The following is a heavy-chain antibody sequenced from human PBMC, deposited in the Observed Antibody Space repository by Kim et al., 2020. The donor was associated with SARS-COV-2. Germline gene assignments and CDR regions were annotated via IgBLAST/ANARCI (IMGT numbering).Heavy chain of an antibody. Sequence: GGSLRLSCAASGFTFSSYAMHWVRQAPGKGLEWVAVISYDGSNKYYADSVKGRFTISRDNSKNTLYLQMNSLRAEDTAVYYCARGGSKGGFGERGYYYYGMDVWGQGTTVTVSS. CDR1: GFTFSSYA. D-gene: IGHD3-10*01. V-gene: IGHV3-30*04. J-gene: IGHJ6*02. CDR3: ARGGSKGGFGERGYYYYGMDV. CDR2: ISYDGSNK.